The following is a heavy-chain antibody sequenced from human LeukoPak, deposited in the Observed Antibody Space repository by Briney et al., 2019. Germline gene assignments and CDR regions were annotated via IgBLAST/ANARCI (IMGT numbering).Heavy chain of an antibody. CDR2: IYHSGST. V-gene: IGHV4-38-2*02. Sequence: SETLSLTCTVSGYSISSGYYWGWIRPPPGKGLEWIGSIYHSGSTYYNPSLKSRVTISVDTSKNQFSLKLSSVTAADTAVYYCARVRGYGGNPGYWGQGTLVTVS. CDR3: ARVRGYGGNPGY. CDR1: GYSISSGYY. D-gene: IGHD4-23*01. J-gene: IGHJ4*02.